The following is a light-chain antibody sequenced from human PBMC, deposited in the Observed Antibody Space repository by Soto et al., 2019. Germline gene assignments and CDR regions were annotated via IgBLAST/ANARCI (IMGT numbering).Light chain of an antibody. J-gene: IGLJ1*01. Sequence: QSVLTQPPSVSGAPGKRVTISCPGSSSNIGPTYDVHWYQQIPGTAPKLLIYANTNRPSGVPDRFSGSRSGTSASLAITGLQAGDDADYYCQSYDSSLSAYVFGPGTKLTVL. V-gene: IGLV1-40*01. CDR2: ANT. CDR3: QSYDSSLSAYV. CDR1: SSNIGPTYD.